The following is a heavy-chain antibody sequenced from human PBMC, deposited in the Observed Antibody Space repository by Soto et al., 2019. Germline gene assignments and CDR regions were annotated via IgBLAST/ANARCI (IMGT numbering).Heavy chain of an antibody. J-gene: IGHJ4*02. CDR3: ARHDFGVNPSRTPLKYYFDY. V-gene: IGHV4-39*01. Sequence: QLLESGPGLVKPSETLSLTCTVSGGSISSSSYYWGWIRQPPGKGLEWIGSIYYSGSTYYNPSLKSRVTISVDTSKNQFSLKLSSVTAADTAVYYCARHDFGVNPSRTPLKYYFDYWGQGTLVTVSS. D-gene: IGHD2-15*01. CDR2: IYYSGST. CDR1: GGSISSSSYY.